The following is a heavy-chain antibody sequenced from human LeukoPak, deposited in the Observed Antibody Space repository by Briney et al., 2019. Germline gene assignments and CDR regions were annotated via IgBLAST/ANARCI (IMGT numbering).Heavy chain of an antibody. D-gene: IGHD2-21*02. CDR1: GGSISSYY. J-gene: IGHJ3*02. CDR3: ARHVGDWGAFDI. CDR2: IYYSGST. Sequence: PSETLSLTCTVSGGSISSYYWSWIRQPPGKGLEWIGYIYYSGSTNYNPSLKSRVTISVDTSKNQFSLKLSSVTAADTAVYYCARHVGDWGAFDIWGQGTMVTVSS. V-gene: IGHV4-59*08.